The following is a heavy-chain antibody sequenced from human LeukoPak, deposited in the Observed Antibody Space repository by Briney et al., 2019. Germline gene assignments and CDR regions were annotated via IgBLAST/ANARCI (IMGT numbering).Heavy chain of an antibody. Sequence: GGSLRLSCAASGFTFSSYSTNWVRQAPGKGLEWVSYISSSSSTIYYADSVKGRFTISRDNAKNSLYLQMNSLRAEDTAVYYCARGPHTERKNWFDPWGQGTLVTVSS. CDR2: ISSSSSTI. V-gene: IGHV3-48*01. D-gene: IGHD2-21*01. CDR3: ARGPHTERKNWFDP. CDR1: GFTFSSYS. J-gene: IGHJ5*02.